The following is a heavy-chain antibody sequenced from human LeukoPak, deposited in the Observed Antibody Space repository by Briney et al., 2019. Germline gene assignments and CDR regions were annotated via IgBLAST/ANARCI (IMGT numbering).Heavy chain of an antibody. V-gene: IGHV1-46*01. CDR1: GYSFTTYF. J-gene: IGHJ4*02. CDR2: INPSGGRT. D-gene: IGHD6-6*01. Sequence: ASVKVSCKAYGYSFTTYFVHWVRQAPGQGLQWMRIINPSGGRTTYAQNFQGRVTMTRDMSTSTFYMELSSLRSEDTAVYYCARDSSQQLVPLDYWGQGTLVTVSS. CDR3: ARDSSQQLVPLDY.